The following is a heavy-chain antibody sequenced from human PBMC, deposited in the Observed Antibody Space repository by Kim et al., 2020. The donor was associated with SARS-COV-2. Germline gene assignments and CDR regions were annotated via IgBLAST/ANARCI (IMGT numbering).Heavy chain of an antibody. CDR3: AKRLDY. V-gene: IGHV3-23*01. J-gene: IGHJ4*02. CDR2: GSGGST. Sequence: GSGGSTYYAATVKGRFTISRDKSRNTLYLQVNSLRAEDTAVYYCAKRLDYWGQGTLVTVSS.